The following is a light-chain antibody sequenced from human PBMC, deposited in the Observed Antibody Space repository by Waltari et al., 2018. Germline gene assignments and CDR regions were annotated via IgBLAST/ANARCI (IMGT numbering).Light chain of an antibody. Sequence: EIVLTQSPGTLSLSPGDKATLSCRASQSVSRFLAWYQQKPGQAPRLLIYDASTRATGIPDRFSGSGSGTDFSLTISRLEPEDFAVYFCQKYVRLPATFGQGTKVEIK. CDR2: DAS. CDR3: QKYVRLPAT. CDR1: QSVSRF. J-gene: IGKJ1*01. V-gene: IGKV3-20*01.